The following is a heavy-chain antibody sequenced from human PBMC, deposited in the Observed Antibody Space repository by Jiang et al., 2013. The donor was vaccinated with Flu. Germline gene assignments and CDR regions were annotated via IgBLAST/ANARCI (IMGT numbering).Heavy chain of an antibody. CDR2: MYHSGST. CDR3: ARAGSNGRYQHFDY. J-gene: IGHJ4*02. V-gene: IGHV4-38-2*01. Sequence: CSGLVKPSETLSLTCDVSGYSISSGYYWGWIRQAPVKGLEWIGTMYHSGSTYYNPSLKSRVTISVHTSNNQFSLRLSSVTAADTAVYYCARAGSNGRYQHFDYWGQGTLVTVSS. CDR1: GYSISSGYY. D-gene: IGHD6-19*01.